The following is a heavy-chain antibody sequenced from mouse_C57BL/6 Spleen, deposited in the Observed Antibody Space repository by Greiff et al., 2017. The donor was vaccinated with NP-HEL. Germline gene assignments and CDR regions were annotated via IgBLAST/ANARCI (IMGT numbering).Heavy chain of an antibody. D-gene: IGHD2-4*01. CDR1: GYSFTGYF. CDR2: INPYNGDT. J-gene: IGHJ4*01. V-gene: IGHV1-20*01. Sequence: VQLQQSGPELVKPGDSVKISCKASGYSFTGYFMNWVMPSHGKSLEWIGRINPYNGDTFYNQKFKGKATLTVDKSSSTAHMELRSLTSEDSAVYYCARRLDYAGAMDYWGQGTSVTVSS. CDR3: ARRLDYAGAMDY.